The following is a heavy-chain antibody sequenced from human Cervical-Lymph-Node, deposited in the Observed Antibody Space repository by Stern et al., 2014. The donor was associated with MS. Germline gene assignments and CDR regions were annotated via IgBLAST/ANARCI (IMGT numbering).Heavy chain of an antibody. CDR2: ISSSSSTI. CDR1: GFTFSSYS. CDR3: ARDGTYSSSDY. V-gene: IGHV3-48*01. J-gene: IGHJ4*02. Sequence: EVQLVESGGGLVQPGGSLRLSCAASGFTFSSYSMNWVRQAPGKGLEWVSYISSSSSTIYYADSVKGRFTISRDNAKNSLYLQMNSLRAEDTAVYYCARDGTYSSSDYWGQGTLVTVSS. D-gene: IGHD6-6*01.